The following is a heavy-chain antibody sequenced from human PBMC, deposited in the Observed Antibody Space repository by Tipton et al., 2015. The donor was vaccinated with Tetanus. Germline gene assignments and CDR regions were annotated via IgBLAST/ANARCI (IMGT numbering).Heavy chain of an antibody. V-gene: IGHV4-30-4*01. CDR1: GGSINTGDYY. CDR2: VYYSGRT. J-gene: IGHJ6*02. D-gene: IGHD5-18*01. CDR3: ARVGISQNAYSYVYHGLDV. Sequence: TLSLTCNVSGGSINTGDYYWSWIRQSPGKGLEWIGHVYYSGRTYYNPPLKSRVTISADMSKNQFSLKLTSVTAADTATYYCARVGISQNAYSYVYHGLDVWGQGTTVTVSS.